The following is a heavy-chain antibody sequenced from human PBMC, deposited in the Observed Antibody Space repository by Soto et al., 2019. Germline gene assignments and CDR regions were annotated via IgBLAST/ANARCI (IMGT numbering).Heavy chain of an antibody. CDR1: GFTFSSYA. CDR2: ISGSGGST. D-gene: IGHD6-13*01. J-gene: IGHJ6*03. Sequence: GGSLRLSCAASGFTFSSYAMSWVRQAPGEGLEWVSAISGSGGSTYYADSVKGRFTISRYNSKNTLYLKMNSLRAEDTALYHCAKIAASGYYYYMDVWGKGPRVTVSS. V-gene: IGHV3-23*01. CDR3: AKIAASGYYYYMDV.